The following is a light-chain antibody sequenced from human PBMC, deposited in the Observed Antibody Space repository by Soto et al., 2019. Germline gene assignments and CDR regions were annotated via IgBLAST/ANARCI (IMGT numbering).Light chain of an antibody. J-gene: IGKJ4*01. CDR2: ITS. V-gene: IGKV1-9*01. CDR3: QQLRSYPLS. Sequence: DIQLTQSPSFLSASVGDRVTITCRASHGISDYLAWYQQEPGKAPKVLIYITSTLQSGVPSRFSGSGSGTEFTLTISSLQPEDSATYYCQQLRSYPLSFGGGTKVDIK. CDR1: HGISDY.